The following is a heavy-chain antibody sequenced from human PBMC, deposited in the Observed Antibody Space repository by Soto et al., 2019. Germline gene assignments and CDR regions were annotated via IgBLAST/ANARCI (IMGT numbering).Heavy chain of an antibody. V-gene: IGHV3-30-3*02. D-gene: IGHD3-22*01. CDR1: GFTFSSFV. J-gene: IGHJ3*02. Sequence: GGSLSLSSAASGFTFSSFVMHWVRQAPGKGLEWVALISYDGGNFYYADSVKGRFTISRDNPKNTLSLQRNSLRAEDTAVDYCAKYIRDYDDDGFDIWGHGTMVTVSS. CDR2: ISYDGGNF. CDR3: AKYIRDYDDDGFDI.